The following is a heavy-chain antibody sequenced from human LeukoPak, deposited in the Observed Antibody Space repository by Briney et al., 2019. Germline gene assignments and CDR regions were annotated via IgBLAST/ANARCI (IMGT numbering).Heavy chain of an antibody. Sequence: GGSLRLSCAASGFTFSSYGMNWVRQAPGRGLEWVSYISITSSSIQYADSVKGRFTISRDNAGNSLYLQMNSLRDDDTAVYFCARNPGGAYFDYWGQGTLVTVSS. CDR1: GFTFSSYG. CDR3: ARNPGGAYFDY. D-gene: IGHD3-10*01. V-gene: IGHV3-48*02. CDR2: ISITSSSI. J-gene: IGHJ4*02.